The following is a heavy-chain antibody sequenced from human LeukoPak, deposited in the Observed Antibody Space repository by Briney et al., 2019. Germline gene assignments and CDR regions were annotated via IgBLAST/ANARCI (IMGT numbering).Heavy chain of an antibody. CDR2: IYHSGST. D-gene: IGHD2-2*01. CDR1: GGSISSGGYS. Sequence: SETLSLTCAVSGGSISSGGYSWSWIRQPPGKGLEWIGYIYHSGSTYYNPSLKSRVTISVDRSKNQFSLRLSSVTAADTAVYYCARGAGYCSSTSCLENNWFDPWGQGTLVTVSA. V-gene: IGHV4-30-2*01. J-gene: IGHJ5*02. CDR3: ARGAGYCSSTSCLENNWFDP.